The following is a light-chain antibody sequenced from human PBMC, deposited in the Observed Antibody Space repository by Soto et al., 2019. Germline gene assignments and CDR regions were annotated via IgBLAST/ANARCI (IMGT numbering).Light chain of an antibody. Sequence: EIVMTQSPATLSVSPGERATRSCRASQSVSSNLAWYQQKPGQAPRLLIYGASTRATGIPARFSGSGSGTEFTLTISSLQSEDFAVYYCQHYGTFGQGTKVEIK. J-gene: IGKJ1*01. CDR3: QHYGT. CDR1: QSVSSN. CDR2: GAS. V-gene: IGKV3-15*01.